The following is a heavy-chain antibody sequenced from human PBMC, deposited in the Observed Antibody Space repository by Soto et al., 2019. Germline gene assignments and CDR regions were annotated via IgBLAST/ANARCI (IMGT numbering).Heavy chain of an antibody. Sequence: QVQLVQSGPAVKKPGSSVKVSCKASGGTFSTYAINWVRQAPGQGLEWMGGIIPIFGTPNYAQKFQGRVTITADEYTTTAYMELSSLTSEDTAVYYCAQTLGLAVTGPGRFDLWGRGTLVTVSS. V-gene: IGHV1-69*12. CDR2: IIPIFGTP. D-gene: IGHD6-19*01. CDR1: GGTFSTYA. CDR3: AQTLGLAVTGPGRFDL. J-gene: IGHJ2*01.